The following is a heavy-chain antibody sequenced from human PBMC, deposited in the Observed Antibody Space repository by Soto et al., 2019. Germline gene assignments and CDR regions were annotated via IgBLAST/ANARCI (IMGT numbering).Heavy chain of an antibody. CDR3: VKDGVSGWYENNWFDP. D-gene: IGHD6-19*01. CDR1: GFSFSIYA. V-gene: IGHV3-23*01. CDR2: ISGSGGGA. Sequence: GGSLRLSCAASGFSFSIYAMSWVRQAPGKGLEWVSTISGSGGGAYYGESVKGRFTISRDNSKNTLYLQMNSLRAEDTAVYYCVKDGVSGWYENNWFDPWGQGTLVTVSS. J-gene: IGHJ5*02.